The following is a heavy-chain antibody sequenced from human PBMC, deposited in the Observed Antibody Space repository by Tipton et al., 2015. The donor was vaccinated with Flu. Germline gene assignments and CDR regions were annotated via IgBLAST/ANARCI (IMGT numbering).Heavy chain of an antibody. CDR1: GFTFSSYA. D-gene: IGHD1-26*01. Sequence: SLRLSCAASGFTFSSYAMSWVRQAPGRGLEWVSGISGSGVISFYADSVKGRFTISRDNANNSLYLEMNSLRVEDTAVYYCARASSSGTYSMDAFNIWGQGTMVTVSA. J-gene: IGHJ3*02. V-gene: IGHV3-23*01. CDR3: ARASSSGTYSMDAFNI. CDR2: ISGSGVIS.